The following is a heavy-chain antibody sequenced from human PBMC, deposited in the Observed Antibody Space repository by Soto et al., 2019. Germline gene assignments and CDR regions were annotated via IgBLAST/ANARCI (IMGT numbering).Heavy chain of an antibody. CDR1: GFTFSSYS. CDR3: ARDLGYSYGNPYYYYGMDV. J-gene: IGHJ6*02. Sequence: PGGSLRLSCAASGFTFSSYSMNWVRQAPGKGLEWVSSISSSSSYIYYADSVKGRFTISRDNAKNSLYLQMNSLRAEDTAVYYCARDLGYSYGNPYYYYGMDVWGQGTTVTVS. CDR2: ISSSSSYI. D-gene: IGHD5-18*01. V-gene: IGHV3-21*01.